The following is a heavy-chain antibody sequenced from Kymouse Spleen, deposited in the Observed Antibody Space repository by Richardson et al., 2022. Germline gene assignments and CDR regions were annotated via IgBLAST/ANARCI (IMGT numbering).Heavy chain of an antibody. CDR2: FDPEDGET. CDR1: GYTLTELS. D-gene: IGHD1-7*01. Sequence: QVQLVQSGAEVKKPGASVKVSCKVSGYTLTELSMHWVRQAPGKGLEWMGGFDPEDGETIYAQKFQGRVTMTEDTSTDTAYMDLSSLRSEDTAVYYCQL*LELRSTTTVWTSGAKGPRSPSPQ. J-gene: IGHJ6*02. V-gene: IGHV1-24*d01. CDR3: QL*LELRSTTTVWTS.